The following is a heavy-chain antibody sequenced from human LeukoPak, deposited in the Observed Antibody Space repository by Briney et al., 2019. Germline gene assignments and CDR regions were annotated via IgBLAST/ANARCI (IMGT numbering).Heavy chain of an antibody. J-gene: IGHJ4*02. V-gene: IGHV5-51*01. CDR2: IYPGDSDT. CDR3: AGTSYGSGPPPSF. CDR1: GYSFTSYW. Sequence: GESLQISCKGSGYSFTSYWIGWVRQMPGKGLEWMGIIYPGDSDTRYSPSFQGQVTISADKSISTAYLQWSSLKASDTAMYYCAGTSYGSGPPPSFWGQGTLVTVSS. D-gene: IGHD3-10*01.